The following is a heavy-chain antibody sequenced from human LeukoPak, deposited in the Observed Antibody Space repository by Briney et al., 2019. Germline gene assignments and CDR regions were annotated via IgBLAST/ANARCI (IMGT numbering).Heavy chain of an antibody. D-gene: IGHD3-9*01. J-gene: IGHJ6*02. V-gene: IGHV4-59*08. CDR1: GGSISSYY. CDR2: IYYSGST. Sequence: SETLSLTCTVSGGSISSYYWSWIRQPPGKGLEWIGYIYYSGSTNYNPSLKSRVSMSVDTSKNQFSLKLSSVTAADTAVYYCASLLYYDILTGYSLDVWSQGTTVTVSS. CDR3: ASLLYYDILTGYSLDV.